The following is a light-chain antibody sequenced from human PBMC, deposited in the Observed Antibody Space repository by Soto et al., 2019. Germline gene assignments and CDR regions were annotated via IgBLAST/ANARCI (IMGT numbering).Light chain of an antibody. CDR3: QQSYSTPIT. CDR1: QNINNY. V-gene: IGKV1-39*01. Sequence: DIQMTQSPSSLSASVGDRVTITCQASQNINNYLNWYQQKPGRAPKLLIYDASNLEAGVPSRFRGSGSGTDFTPTISSLQPEDFATYYCQQSYSTPITFGQGTRLEIK. CDR2: DAS. J-gene: IGKJ5*01.